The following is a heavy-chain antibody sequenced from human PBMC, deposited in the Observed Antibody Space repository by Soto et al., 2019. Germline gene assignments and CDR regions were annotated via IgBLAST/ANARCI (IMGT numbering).Heavy chain of an antibody. Sequence: ASVKVSCNASGYTFTSYGISLVRQAPGQGLEWMGWISAYNGNTNYAQKLQGRVTMTTDTSTSTAYMELRSLRSDDTAVYYCARSPTTIVVVPAAIPHNWFDPWGQGTLVTVSS. V-gene: IGHV1-18*01. CDR1: GYTFTSYG. D-gene: IGHD2-2*01. CDR2: ISAYNGNT. J-gene: IGHJ5*02. CDR3: ARSPTTIVVVPAAIPHNWFDP.